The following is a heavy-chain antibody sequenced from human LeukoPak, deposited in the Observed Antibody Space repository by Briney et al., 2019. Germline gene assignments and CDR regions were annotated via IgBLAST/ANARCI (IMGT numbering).Heavy chain of an antibody. CDR1: GYSISSGYY. D-gene: IGHD2-15*01. J-gene: IGHJ4*02. CDR3: ARRYQVAAFYYFDY. Sequence: SETLSLTCAVSGYSISSGYYWGWIRQPPGKGLKWIGSIYHSGSTYYNPSLKSRVTISVDTSKNQFSLKLSSVTAADTAVYYCARRYQVAAFYYFDYWGQGTLLTVSS. V-gene: IGHV4-38-2*01. CDR2: IYHSGST.